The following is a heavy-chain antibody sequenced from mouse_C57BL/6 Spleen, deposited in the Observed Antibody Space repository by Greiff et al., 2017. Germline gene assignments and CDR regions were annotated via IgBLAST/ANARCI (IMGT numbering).Heavy chain of an antibody. J-gene: IGHJ4*01. V-gene: IGHV1-80*01. CDR2: IYPGDGDT. CDR3: ARPELALYAMDY. Sequence: VQLQQSGAELVKPGASVEISCKASGYAFSSYWMNWVKQRPGKGLEWIGQIYPGDGDTNYNGKFKGKATLTADKSSSTAYMQLSSLTSEDSAVYFCARPELALYAMDYWGQGTSVTVSS. D-gene: IGHD4-1*01. CDR1: GYAFSSYW.